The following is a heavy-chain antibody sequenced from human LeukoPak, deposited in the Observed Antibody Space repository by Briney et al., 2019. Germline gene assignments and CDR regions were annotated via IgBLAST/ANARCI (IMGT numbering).Heavy chain of an antibody. CDR3: AQGSYGDYGGQRQN. D-gene: IGHD4-23*01. CDR1: VFIFSNFW. J-gene: IGHJ1*01. V-gene: IGHV3-74*01. Sequence: SRASLRFSCAAAVFIFSNFWMNWVRQTAGKGLLLVARIDSDGTTTTYADSVKGRFSIYRDNSNNTLYLQMDSLRAEDTALYYCAQGSYGDYGGQRQNWGQGTLVTVSS. CDR2: IDSDGTTT.